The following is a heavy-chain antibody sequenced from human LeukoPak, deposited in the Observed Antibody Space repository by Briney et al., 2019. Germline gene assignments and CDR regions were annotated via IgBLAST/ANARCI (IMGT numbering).Heavy chain of an antibody. Sequence: SETLSLTCTVSGGSISSYYWSWIRQPAGKGLEWIGYIYYSGSTNYNPSLKSRVTISVDTSKNQFSLKLSSVTAADTAVYYCARLESQDSSGYLGLDYWGQGTLVTVSS. J-gene: IGHJ4*02. CDR1: GGSISSYY. CDR3: ARLESQDSSGYLGLDY. D-gene: IGHD3-22*01. V-gene: IGHV4-59*08. CDR2: IYYSGST.